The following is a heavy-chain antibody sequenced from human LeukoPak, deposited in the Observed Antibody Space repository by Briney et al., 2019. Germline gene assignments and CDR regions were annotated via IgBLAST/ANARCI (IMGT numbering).Heavy chain of an antibody. D-gene: IGHD4-17*01. CDR1: GFTFSGYA. V-gene: IGHV3-23*01. CDR3: AKVPYGNYVDY. CDR2: IGGSGSIT. J-gene: IGHJ4*02. Sequence: TGGSLRLSCEASGFTFSGYAMSWVRQAPGKGLEWVSGIGGSGSITYNADSVKGRFTISRDNSKNTLYLQMNSLRAEDTAVYYCAKVPYGNYVDYWGQGTLVTVSS.